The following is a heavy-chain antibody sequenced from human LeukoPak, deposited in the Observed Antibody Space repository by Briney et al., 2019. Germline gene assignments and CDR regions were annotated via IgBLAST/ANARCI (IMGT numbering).Heavy chain of an antibody. V-gene: IGHV4-59*01. CDR2: IYYSGST. J-gene: IGHJ4*02. CDR1: GGSISSYY. CDR3: ARGAYFGGACYSFDY. D-gene: IGHD2-21*02. Sequence: PSETLSLTCTVSGGSISSYYWNWIRQPPGKGLEWIGYIYYSGSTNYNPSLKSRVTISVDTSKNQFSLKLSSLTAADTAVYYCARGAYFGGACYSFDYRGQGTLVTVSS.